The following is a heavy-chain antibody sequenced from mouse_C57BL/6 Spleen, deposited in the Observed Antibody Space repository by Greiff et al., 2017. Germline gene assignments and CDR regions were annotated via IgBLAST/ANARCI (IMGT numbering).Heavy chain of an antibody. CDR3: ARKGWDGAMDY. J-gene: IGHJ4*01. V-gene: IGHV2-2*01. CDR2: IWSGGST. Sequence: QVQLQQSGPGLVQPSQSLSITCTVSGFSLTSYGVHWVRQSPGKGLEWLGVIWSGGSTDYNAAFISRLSISKDNSKSQVFFKMNSLQADDTAIYYCARKGWDGAMDYWGQGTSVTVSS. D-gene: IGHD4-1*01. CDR1: GFSLTSYG.